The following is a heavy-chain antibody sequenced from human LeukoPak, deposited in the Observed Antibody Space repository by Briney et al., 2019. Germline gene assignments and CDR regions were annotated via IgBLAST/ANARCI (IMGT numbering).Heavy chain of an antibody. CDR3: ATPSGHDDILTNYLDP. CDR2: ISAYNGNT. V-gene: IGHV1-18*01. J-gene: IGHJ5*02. Sequence: ASVKVSCKASGYTFSNFVINWVRQAPGQGLEWMGWISAYNGNTNYAQRLQGRVTMTTDTSTSTAYMELRSLRSDDSAVYYCATPSGHDDILTNYLDPWGQGTLVTVSS. D-gene: IGHD3-9*01. CDR1: GYTFSNFV.